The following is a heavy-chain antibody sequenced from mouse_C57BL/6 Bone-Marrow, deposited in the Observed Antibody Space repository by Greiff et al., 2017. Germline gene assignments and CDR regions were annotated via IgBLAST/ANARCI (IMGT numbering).Heavy chain of an antibody. V-gene: IGHV1-54*01. CDR2: INPGSGGT. CDR1: GYAFTNYL. Sequence: QVQLKESGAELVRPGTSVKVSCKASGYAFTNYLIEWVKQRPGQGLEWIGVINPGSGGTNYNEKFKGKATLTADKSSSTAYIQLSSLTSEDSAVYFCARGGFAYWGQGTLVTVSA. CDR3: ARGGFAY. J-gene: IGHJ3*01.